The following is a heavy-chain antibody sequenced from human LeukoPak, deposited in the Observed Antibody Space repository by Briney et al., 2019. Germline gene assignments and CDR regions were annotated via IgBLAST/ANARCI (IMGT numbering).Heavy chain of an antibody. Sequence: GGSLRLSCAASGFTFSSYSMNWVRQAPGKGLEWVSYISSSSTIYYADSVKGRFTISRDNAKNSLYLQMNSLRAEDTAVYYCARDGGELGYWGQGTLVTVSS. CDR3: ARDGGELGY. CDR2: ISSSSTI. D-gene: IGHD1-26*01. V-gene: IGHV3-48*01. J-gene: IGHJ4*02. CDR1: GFTFSSYS.